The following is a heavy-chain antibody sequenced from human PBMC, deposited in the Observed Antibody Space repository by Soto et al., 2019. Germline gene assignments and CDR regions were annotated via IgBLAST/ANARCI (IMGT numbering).Heavy chain of an antibody. J-gene: IGHJ4*02. V-gene: IGHV3-23*01. CDR1: GFTFSSSA. CDR2: ISGSGGST. Sequence: PGGSLRLSCAAPGFTFSSSAMSWVRQAPGKGLEWVSAISGSGGSTYYADTVKGRFTVSRDNSKNTLYLQMNSLRAEDTAVYYCARSGYYYPLDFDHWGQGNLVTVSS. D-gene: IGHD3-22*01. CDR3: ARSGYYYPLDFDH.